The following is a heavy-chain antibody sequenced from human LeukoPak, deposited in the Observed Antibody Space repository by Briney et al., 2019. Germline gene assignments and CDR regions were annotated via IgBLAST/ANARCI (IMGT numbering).Heavy chain of an antibody. J-gene: IGHJ4*02. CDR2: INHSGST. CDR1: GGSFSGYY. Sequence: SETLSLTCAVYGGSFSGYYWSWIRQPPGKGLEWIGEINHSGSTNYNPSLKSRVTISVDTSKNQSSLKLSSVTAADTAVYYCARGRLMGYYYDFDYWGQGTLVTVSS. CDR3: ARGRLMGYYYDFDY. V-gene: IGHV4-34*01. D-gene: IGHD3-22*01.